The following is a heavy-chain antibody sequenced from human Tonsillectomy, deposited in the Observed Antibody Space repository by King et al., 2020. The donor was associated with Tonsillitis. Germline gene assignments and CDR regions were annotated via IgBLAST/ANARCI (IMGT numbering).Heavy chain of an antibody. CDR3: AGGVPISSGYYFFYYYYYMDV. V-gene: IGHV3-7*03. J-gene: IGHJ6*03. Sequence: VQLVEFGGGLVQPGGSLRLSCAASGFTFSSYWMTWVRQAPGKGLEWVANIKQDGSEKYYVDSVKGRFTISRDNAKNSLYLQMNSLRAEDTAVYYCAGGVPISSGYYFFYYYYYMDVWGKGTTVTVPS. D-gene: IGHD5-12*01. CDR2: IKQDGSEK. CDR1: GFTFSSYW.